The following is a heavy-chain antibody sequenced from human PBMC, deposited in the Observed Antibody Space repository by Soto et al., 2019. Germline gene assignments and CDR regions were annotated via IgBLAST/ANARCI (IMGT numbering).Heavy chain of an antibody. CDR1: GYIFSSYG. J-gene: IGHJ6*02. CDR2: IGAYNRDT. CDR3: ARNEDIVVVPAAIYYYYGMDV. V-gene: IGHV1-18*01. Sequence: QIQLVQSGTEVKEPGASVTVSCKTSGYIFSSYGISWLRQAPGQGLEWVGWIGAYNRDTHYAQKFRGRVTMTADTSTSTAYMELRSLTSDDTAVYYCARNEDIVVVPAAIYYYYGMDVWGQGTTVTVSS. D-gene: IGHD2-2*01.